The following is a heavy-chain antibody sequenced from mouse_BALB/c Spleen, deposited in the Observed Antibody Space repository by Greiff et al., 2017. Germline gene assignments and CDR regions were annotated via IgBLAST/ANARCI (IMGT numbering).Heavy chain of an antibody. D-gene: IGHD1-1*01. CDR3: AREDYYGTFDV. Sequence: EVKLMESGGGLVQPGGSLKLSCAASGFTFSSYGMSWVRQTPDKRLELVATINSNGGSTYYPDSVKGRFTISRDNAKNTLYLQMSSLKSEDTAMYYCAREDYYGTFDVWGAGTTVTVSS. V-gene: IGHV5-6-3*01. CDR2: INSNGGST. J-gene: IGHJ1*01. CDR1: GFTFSSYG.